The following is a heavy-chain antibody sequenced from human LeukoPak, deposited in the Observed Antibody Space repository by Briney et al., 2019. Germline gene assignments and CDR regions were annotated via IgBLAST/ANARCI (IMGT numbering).Heavy chain of an antibody. CDR3: ARADTAMVKSAFDI. V-gene: IGHV1-2*04. Sequence: ASVKVSCKASGYTFTGYYMHWVRQAPGQGLEWMGWINPNSGGTNYAQKFQGWATMTRDTSISTAYMELSRLRSDDTAVYYCARADTAMVKSAFDIWGQGTMVTVSS. J-gene: IGHJ3*02. CDR1: GYTFTGYY. D-gene: IGHD5-18*01. CDR2: INPNSGGT.